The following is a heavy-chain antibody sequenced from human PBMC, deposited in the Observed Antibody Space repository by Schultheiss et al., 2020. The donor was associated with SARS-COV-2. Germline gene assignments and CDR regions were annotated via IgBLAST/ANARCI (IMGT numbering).Heavy chain of an antibody. Sequence: GGSLRLSCAASGYTFSTYAMHWVRQAPGKGLEWVAAILSDGSNEYYVDSVKGRFTISRDNSKKTLFLQMNSLRAEDTAVYYCARDGRTMTYFDYWGQGTLVTVSS. CDR1: GYTFSTYA. J-gene: IGHJ4*02. CDR3: ARDGRTMTYFDY. V-gene: IGHV3-30*07. CDR2: ILSDGSNE. D-gene: IGHD3-3*01.